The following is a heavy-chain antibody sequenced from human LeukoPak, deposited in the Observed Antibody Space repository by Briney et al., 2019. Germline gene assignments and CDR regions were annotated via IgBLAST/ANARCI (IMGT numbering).Heavy chain of an antibody. D-gene: IGHD6-19*01. CDR2: INPSGGST. CDR1: GYTFTSYY. V-gene: IGHV1-46*01. CDR3: ASFNGWERNDY. Sequence: ASVKVSCKASGYTFTSYYMHWVRQAPGQGLEWMGIINPSGGSTSYAQKFQVRVTMTRDMSTSTVYMELSSLRSEDTAVYYCASFNGWERNDYWGQGTLVTVSS. J-gene: IGHJ4*02.